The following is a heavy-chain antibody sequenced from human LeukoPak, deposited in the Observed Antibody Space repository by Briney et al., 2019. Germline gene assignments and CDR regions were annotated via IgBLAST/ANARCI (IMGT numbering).Heavy chain of an antibody. D-gene: IGHD3-22*01. CDR1: GFTFSDYY. CDR2: ISSSSSYT. Sequence: GGSLRLSCAASGFTFSDYYMSWIRQAPGKGLEWVSYISSSSSYTNYADSVKGRFTISRDNAKNSLYLQMNSLRAEDTAVYYCARSWYYDSSAYPSGAFDIWGQGTVVTVSS. CDR3: ARSWYYDSSAYPSGAFDI. J-gene: IGHJ3*02. V-gene: IGHV3-11*06.